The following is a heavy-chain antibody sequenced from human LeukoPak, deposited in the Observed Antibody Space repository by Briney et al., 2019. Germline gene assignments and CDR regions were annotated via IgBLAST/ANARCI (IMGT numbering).Heavy chain of an antibody. CDR2: IYHSGST. J-gene: IGHJ4*02. D-gene: IGHD4-17*01. CDR3: ARGRYGDSDYFDY. CDR1: GGSISSGGYS. V-gene: IGHV4-30-2*01. Sequence: SQTLSLTCAVPGGSISSGGYSWSWIRQPPGKGLEWIGYIYHSGSTYYNPSLKSRVTISVDRSKNQFSLKLSSVTAADTAVYYCARGRYGDSDYFDYWGQGTLVTVSS.